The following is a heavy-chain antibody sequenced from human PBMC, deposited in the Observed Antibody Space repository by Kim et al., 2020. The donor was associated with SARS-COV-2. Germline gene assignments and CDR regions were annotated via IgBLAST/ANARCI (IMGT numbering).Heavy chain of an antibody. D-gene: IGHD6-13*01. Sequence: RVTISVDTSKNQFSLKLSSVTAADTAVYYCARDLRIAAAGLGDYYYGMDVWGQGTTVTVSS. J-gene: IGHJ6*02. V-gene: IGHV4-59*01. CDR3: ARDLRIAAAGLGDYYYGMDV.